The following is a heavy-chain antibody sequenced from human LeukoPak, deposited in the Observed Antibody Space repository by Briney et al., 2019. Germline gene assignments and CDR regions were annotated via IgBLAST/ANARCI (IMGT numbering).Heavy chain of an antibody. CDR2: IYYSGST. V-gene: IGHV4-39*01. CDR1: GGSISSSSYY. J-gene: IGHJ6*03. CDR3: ARAIGVLWFGESRQYYYYYYMDV. D-gene: IGHD3-10*01. Sequence: SETLSLTCTVSGGSISSSSYYWGWIRQPPGKGLEWIGSIYYSGSTYYDPSLKSRVTISVDTSKNQFSLQLNSVTPEDTAVYYCARAIGVLWFGESRQYYYYYYMDVWGKGTTVTVSS.